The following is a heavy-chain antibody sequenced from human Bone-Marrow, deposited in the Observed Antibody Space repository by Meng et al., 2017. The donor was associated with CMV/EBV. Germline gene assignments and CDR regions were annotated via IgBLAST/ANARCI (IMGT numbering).Heavy chain of an antibody. CDR3: ARDPGGNHLDY. V-gene: IGHV3-21*01. Sequence: GESLKISCAASGFTFSSYSMNWVRQAPGKGLEWVSSISSSSSYIYYADSVKGRFTISRDNAKNSLYLQMNSLRAEDTAVYYCARDPGGNHLDYWGQGTLVTVSS. J-gene: IGHJ4*02. CDR2: ISSSSSYI. CDR1: GFTFSSYS. D-gene: IGHD4-23*01.